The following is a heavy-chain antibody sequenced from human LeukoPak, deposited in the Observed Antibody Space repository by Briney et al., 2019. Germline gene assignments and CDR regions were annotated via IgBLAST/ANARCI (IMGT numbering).Heavy chain of an antibody. V-gene: IGHV3-23*01. J-gene: IGHJ4*02. CDR2: ISGSGGST. Sequence: GGSLRLSCEASGFTFSSYDMNWVRQAPGKGLEWVSVISGSGGSTDYADSVKGRFSIPRDNSKNTLYLQMNSLRAEDTAVYYCAKGQLWFGEFSYFDYWGQGTLVTVSS. CDR3: AKGQLWFGEFSYFDY. CDR1: GFTFSSYD. D-gene: IGHD3-10*01.